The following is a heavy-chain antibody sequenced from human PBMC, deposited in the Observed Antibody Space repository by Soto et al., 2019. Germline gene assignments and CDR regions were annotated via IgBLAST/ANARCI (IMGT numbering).Heavy chain of an antibody. J-gene: IGHJ4*02. D-gene: IGHD6-6*01. CDR2: IYYSGST. Sequence: TLSLTFPVSGCSISSSSYYWGWLRPPPGKGLEWIGSIYYSGSTYYNPSLKSRVTISVDTSKNQFSLKLSSVTAADTAVYYCARHVASVAAGPYPLFDYWGQGTLVNVSA. CDR1: GCSISSSSYY. CDR3: ARHVASVAAGPYPLFDY. V-gene: IGHV4-39*01.